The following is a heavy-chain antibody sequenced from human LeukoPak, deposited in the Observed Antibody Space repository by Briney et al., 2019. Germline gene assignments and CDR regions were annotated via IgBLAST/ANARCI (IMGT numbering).Heavy chain of an antibody. CDR1: GFTVSSNY. D-gene: IGHD6-19*01. V-gene: IGHV3-53*01. CDR3: ARRAVTGIILGDAFDI. CDR2: IYSGGST. Sequence: GGSLRLSCAASGFTVSSNYMSWVRQAPGKGLEWVSVIYSGGSTYYADSVKGRFTISRDNSKNTLYLQMNSLRAEDTAVYYCARRAVTGIILGDAFDIWGQGTMITVSS. J-gene: IGHJ3*02.